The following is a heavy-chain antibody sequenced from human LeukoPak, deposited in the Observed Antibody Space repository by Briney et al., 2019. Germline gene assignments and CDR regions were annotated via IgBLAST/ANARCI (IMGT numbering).Heavy chain of an antibody. CDR2: LSYDGNDK. J-gene: IGHJ5*02. Sequence: PPGGSLRLSCAASGFTFSSYAMHWVRQAPGKGLGWVTVLSYDGNDKYYADSVKGRFTISRDNSKNTLYLEMNSLRAEDTAVYYCARCLTMVRENAWFDPWGQGTLVTVSS. D-gene: IGHD3-10*01. V-gene: IGHV3-30*14. CDR3: ARCLTMVRENAWFDP. CDR1: GFTFSSYA.